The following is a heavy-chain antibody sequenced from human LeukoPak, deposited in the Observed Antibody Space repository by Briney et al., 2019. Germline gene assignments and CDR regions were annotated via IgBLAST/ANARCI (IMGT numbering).Heavy chain of an antibody. V-gene: IGHV3-33*01. D-gene: IGHD1-26*01. Sequence: GGSLRLSRAASGFTFSSYGMHWVRQAPGKGLEWVAVIWYDGSNKYYADSVKGRFTISRDNSKNTLYLQMNSLRAEDTAVYYCAREGEWELLDYWGQGTLVTVSS. CDR3: AREGEWELLDY. CDR2: IWYDGSNK. CDR1: GFTFSSYG. J-gene: IGHJ4*02.